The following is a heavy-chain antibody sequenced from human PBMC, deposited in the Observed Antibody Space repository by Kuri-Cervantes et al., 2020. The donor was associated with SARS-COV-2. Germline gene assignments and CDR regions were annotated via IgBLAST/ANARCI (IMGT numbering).Heavy chain of an antibody. CDR1: GCSISSYY. Sequence: GSLRLSGTVSGCSISSYYWSWIRQPAGKGREGIGRIYTSGSANYKPSLKSRVTMSVDTSKNQFYLKLSSVTAADTAVYCCARERDNVFWSGYGFENNPYDYYMDVWGKGTTVTVSS. J-gene: IGHJ6*03. CDR3: ARERDNVFWSGYGFENNPYDYYMDV. CDR2: IYTSGSA. V-gene: IGHV4-4*07. D-gene: IGHD3-3*01.